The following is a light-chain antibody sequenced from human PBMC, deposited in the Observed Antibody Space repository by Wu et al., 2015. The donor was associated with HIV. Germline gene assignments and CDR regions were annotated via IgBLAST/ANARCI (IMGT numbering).Light chain of an antibody. CDR3: HQYGSALPHT. V-gene: IGKV3-20*01. CDR1: QTISRN. J-gene: IGKJ2*01. Sequence: EIVMTQSPATLSMSPGESATLSCRASQTISRNLAWYQQKPGQAPRLLIYGASTRATDIPDRFSGSESGTDFTLTISRLEPEDFAMYYCHQYGSALPHTFGQGTKLEI. CDR2: GAS.